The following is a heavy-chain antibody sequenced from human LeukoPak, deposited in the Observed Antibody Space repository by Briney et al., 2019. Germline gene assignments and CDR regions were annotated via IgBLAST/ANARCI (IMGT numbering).Heavy chain of an antibody. J-gene: IGHJ4*02. V-gene: IGHV1-3*01. CDR2: INAGNGNT. D-gene: IGHD3-22*01. CDR3: AAPLDSSGYYLY. Sequence: GASVKVSCKASGYTFTSYAMHWVRQAPGQRLERMGWINAGNGNTKYSQKFQGRVTITRDTSASTAYMELSSLRSEDTAVYYCAAPLDSSGYYLYWGQGTLVTVSS. CDR1: GYTFTSYA.